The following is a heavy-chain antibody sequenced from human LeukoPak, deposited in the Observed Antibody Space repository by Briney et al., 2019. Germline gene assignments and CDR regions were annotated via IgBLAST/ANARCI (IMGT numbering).Heavy chain of an antibody. CDR1: GFTFSSYA. CDR3: AREAIGYCSSTSCYWDPFDY. D-gene: IGHD2-2*01. V-gene: IGHV3-30-3*01. Sequence: PGGSLRLSCAASGFTFSSYAMHWVRQAPGKGLEWVAVISYDGSNKYYADSVKGRFTISRDNSKNTLYLQMNSLRAEDTAVYYCAREAIGYCSSTSCYWDPFDYWGQGTLVTVSS. CDR2: ISYDGSNK. J-gene: IGHJ4*02.